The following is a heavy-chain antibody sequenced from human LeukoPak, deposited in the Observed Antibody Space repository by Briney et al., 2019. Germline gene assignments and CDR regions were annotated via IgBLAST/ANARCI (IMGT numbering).Heavy chain of an antibody. J-gene: IGHJ3*02. CDR1: GYTLTELS. Sequence: GASVKVSCKVSGYTLTELSMHWVRQAPGKGLEWMGGFDPEDGETIYAQKFQGRVTMTEDTSTDTAYMELSSLRSEDTAVYYCATGHYYGSEDAFDIWGQGTMVTVSS. D-gene: IGHD3-10*01. V-gene: IGHV1-24*01. CDR3: ATGHYYGSEDAFDI. CDR2: FDPEDGET.